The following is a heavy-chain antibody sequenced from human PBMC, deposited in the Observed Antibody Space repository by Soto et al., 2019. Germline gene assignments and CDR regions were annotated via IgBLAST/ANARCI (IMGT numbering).Heavy chain of an antibody. CDR3: ARGFDGYYYDSSGYPTFDY. CDR2: INHSGST. J-gene: IGHJ4*02. CDR1: GGSFSGYY. V-gene: IGHV4-34*01. Sequence: SETLSLTCAVYGGSFSGYYWSRIRQPPGKGLEWIGEINHSGSTNYNPSLKSRVTISVDTSKNQFSLKLSSVTAADTAVYYCARGFDGYYYDSSGYPTFDYWGQGTLVTVS. D-gene: IGHD3-22*01.